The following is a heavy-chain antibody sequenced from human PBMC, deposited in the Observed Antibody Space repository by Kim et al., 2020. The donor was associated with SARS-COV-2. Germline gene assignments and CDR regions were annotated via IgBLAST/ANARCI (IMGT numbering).Heavy chain of an antibody. CDR2: INPNSGGT. CDR1: GYTFTGYY. Sequence: ASVKVSCKASGYTFTGYYMHWVRQAPGQGLEWMGWINPNSGGTNYAQKFQGRVTMTRDTSISTAYMELSRLRSDDTAVYYCARSGLLWFGEGAFDPWGQGTLVTVSS. CDR3: ARSGLLWFGEGAFDP. J-gene: IGHJ5*02. V-gene: IGHV1-2*02. D-gene: IGHD3-10*01.